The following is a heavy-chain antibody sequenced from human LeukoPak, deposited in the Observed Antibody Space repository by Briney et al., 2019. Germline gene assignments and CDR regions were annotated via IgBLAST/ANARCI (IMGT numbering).Heavy chain of an antibody. CDR2: INPNSGGA. CDR3: ARGGGSGSYPDY. CDR1: GYSFTGYY. Sequence: ASVKVSCKASGYSFTGYYLHWVRQARGQVLEWMGWINPNSGGANSAQKFQGRVTMTRVTSINTVYVELSRLRSDDTAVYFCARGGGSGSYPDYWGQGTLVTVSS. J-gene: IGHJ4*02. V-gene: IGHV1-2*02. D-gene: IGHD3-10*01.